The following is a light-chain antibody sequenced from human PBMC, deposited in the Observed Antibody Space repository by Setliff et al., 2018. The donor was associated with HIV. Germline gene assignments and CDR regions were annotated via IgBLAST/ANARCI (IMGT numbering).Light chain of an antibody. CDR1: SRDVGGYNY. CDR2: EVR. J-gene: IGLJ1*01. CDR3: SSYAITNTLP. V-gene: IGLV2-14*01. Sequence: QSALTQPASVSVSPGQSITISCTGTSRDVGGYNYVSWYQQHPGKAPKLIIYEVRNRPSGVSNRFSGSKSGNTASLTISGLQTEDEADYYCSSYAITNTLPFGTGTKGTVL.